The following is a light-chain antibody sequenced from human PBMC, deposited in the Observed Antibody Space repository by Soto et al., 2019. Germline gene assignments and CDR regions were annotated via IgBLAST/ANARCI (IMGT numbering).Light chain of an antibody. J-gene: IGKJ2*01. Sequence: EIVMTQSPATLSVSPGGRATLSCRASQSISDTLAWYQQKPGQAPRLLIYDASTRASGIPARFSGSGSGTEFTLTISSLQSEDFAVYYCQQYNNWPFTFGQGTDWRL. V-gene: IGKV3-15*01. CDR2: DAS. CDR3: QQYNNWPFT. CDR1: QSISDT.